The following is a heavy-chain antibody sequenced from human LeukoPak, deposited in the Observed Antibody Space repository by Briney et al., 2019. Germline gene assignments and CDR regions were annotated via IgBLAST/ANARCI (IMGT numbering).Heavy chain of an antibody. J-gene: IGHJ3*02. V-gene: IGHV3-30*18. CDR1: GFTFSSYA. CDR3: AKDQTGAFDI. CDR2: ISYDGSNK. Sequence: GGSLRLSCAASGFTFSSYALSWVRQAPGKGLEWVAVISYDGSNKYYADSVKGRFTISRDNSKNTLYLQMNSLRAEDTAVYYCAKDQTGAFDIWGQGTMVTVSS.